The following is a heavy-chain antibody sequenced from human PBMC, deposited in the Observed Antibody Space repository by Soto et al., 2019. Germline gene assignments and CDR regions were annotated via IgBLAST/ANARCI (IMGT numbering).Heavy chain of an antibody. V-gene: IGHV1-18*01. CDR1: GYTFTSYG. Sequence: ASVKVSCKASGYTFTSYGISWVRQAPGQGLEWMGWISAHNGNTNYAQKLQGRVTMTTDTSTSTAYMELRSLRSDDTAVYYCARVGSIAAAGTPDYWGQGTLVTVSS. D-gene: IGHD6-13*01. CDR3: ARVGSIAAAGTPDY. J-gene: IGHJ4*02. CDR2: ISAHNGNT.